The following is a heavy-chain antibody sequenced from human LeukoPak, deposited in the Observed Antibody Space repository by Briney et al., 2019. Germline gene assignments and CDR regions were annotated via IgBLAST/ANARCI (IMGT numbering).Heavy chain of an antibody. CDR2: ISWNSGTI. J-gene: IGHJ1*01. D-gene: IGHD6-19*01. CDR1: GFTFDNYA. V-gene: IGHV3-9*01. Sequence: GGSLRLSCAASGFTFDNYAMDWVRQVPGKGLEWISLISWNSGTIGYADSVKGRFTISRDNANNFLYLQMNSLRAEDTALYYCARAYKDRSLAGKKEFFQHWGQGTLVTVSS. CDR3: ARAYKDRSLAGKKEFFQH.